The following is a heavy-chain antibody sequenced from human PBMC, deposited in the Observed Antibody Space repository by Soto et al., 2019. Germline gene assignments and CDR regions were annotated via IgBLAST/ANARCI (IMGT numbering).Heavy chain of an antibody. CDR3: AKDGGRWLQFWYFDL. J-gene: IGHJ2*01. D-gene: IGHD5-12*01. CDR2: ISFDGSNK. V-gene: IGHV3-30*18. CDR1: AFTFSSYG. Sequence: QVQLVESGGGVVQPGTSLRLSCAASAFTFSSYGMHWVRQAPGKGLEWVAVISFDGSNKYYADSVKGRFTISRDNSKNTLYLQMNSLRVEDTAVYYCAKDGGRWLQFWYFDLWGRGTLVTVSS.